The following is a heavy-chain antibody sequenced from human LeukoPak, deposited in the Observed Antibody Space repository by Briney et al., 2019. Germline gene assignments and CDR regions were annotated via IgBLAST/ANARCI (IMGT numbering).Heavy chain of an antibody. CDR1: GYTFTSYG. Sequence: ASVKVSCKASGYTFTSYGISWVRQAPGQGLEWMGWISAYNGNTNYAQKLQGRVTMTTDTSTSTAYMELRSLRSDDTAVYYCARVVSGDIVLMVYAILGMDVWGKGTTVTVSS. CDR2: ISAYNGNT. CDR3: ARVVSGDIVLMVYAILGMDV. V-gene: IGHV1-18*01. D-gene: IGHD2-8*01. J-gene: IGHJ6*04.